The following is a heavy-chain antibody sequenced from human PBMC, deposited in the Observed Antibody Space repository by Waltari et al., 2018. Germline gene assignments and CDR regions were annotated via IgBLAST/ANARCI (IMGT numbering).Heavy chain of an antibody. V-gene: IGHV4-38-2*01. CDR2: IYHSGST. Sequence: QVQLQESGPGLVKPSETLSLTCAVSGYSISSGYYWGWIRQPPGKGLEWIGSIYHSGSTYYNPSLKSRVTISVDTSKNQFSLKLSSVTAADTAVYHCARLVAATRVIDYWGQGTLVTVSS. J-gene: IGHJ4*02. D-gene: IGHD2-15*01. CDR1: GYSISSGYY. CDR3: ARLVAATRVIDY.